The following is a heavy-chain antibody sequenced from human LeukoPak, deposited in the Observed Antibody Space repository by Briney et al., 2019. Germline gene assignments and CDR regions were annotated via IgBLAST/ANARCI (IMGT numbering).Heavy chain of an antibody. J-gene: IGHJ5*02. CDR2: ISTSSSYI. V-gene: IGHV3-21*01. CDR3: ARDSVLPYCTSTSCYLNNWFDP. Sequence: PGGSLRLSCAASGFTFSSYNMKWVRQAPGKGLEWVSSISTSSSYIYYADSVKGRFTISRDNAKNSLYLQMNSLRAEDTAVYYCARDSVLPYCTSTSCYLNNWFDPWGQGTLVTVSS. CDR1: GFTFSSYN. D-gene: IGHD2-2*01.